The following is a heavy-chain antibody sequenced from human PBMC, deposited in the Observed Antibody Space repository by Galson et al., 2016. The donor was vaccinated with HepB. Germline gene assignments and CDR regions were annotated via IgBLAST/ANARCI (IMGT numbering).Heavy chain of an antibody. CDR1: GGSISSGGYY. D-gene: IGHD4-23*01. CDR3: ARVRTTVAQALAFDI. V-gene: IGHV4-31*03. CDR2: IYYSGST. J-gene: IGHJ3*02. Sequence: TLSLTCTVSGGSISSGGYYWSWTRQHPGKGLEWIGYIYYSGSTYHNPSLKSRVTIAVDTSKNQFSLKLSSVTAADTAVYFCARVRTTVAQALAFDIWGQGTMVTVSS.